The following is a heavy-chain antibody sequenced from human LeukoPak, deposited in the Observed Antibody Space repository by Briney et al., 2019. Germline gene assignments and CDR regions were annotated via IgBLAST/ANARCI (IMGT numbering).Heavy chain of an antibody. J-gene: IGHJ6*02. D-gene: IGHD1-26*01. CDR2: ISGSGGSP. V-gene: IGHV3-23*01. Sequence: GGSLRLSCAGSGFTFSSHAMSWVRQTPGKGLEWISLISGSGGSPYYADSVLGRFTISRDNSKNTLYLQMNSLRAEDTAVYYCARDGTKGSMDVWRQGTTVTVSS. CDR3: ARDGTKGSMDV. CDR1: GFTFSSHA.